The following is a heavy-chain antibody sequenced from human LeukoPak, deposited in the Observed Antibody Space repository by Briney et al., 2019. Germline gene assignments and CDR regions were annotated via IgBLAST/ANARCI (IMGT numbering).Heavy chain of an antibody. J-gene: IGHJ3*02. CDR1: GFTFSSYG. CDR3: AKDPGYSYGQDAFDI. V-gene: IGHV3-30*18. Sequence: PGRSLRLSCAASGFTFSSYGMHWVCQAPGKGLEWVAVISYDGSNKYYADSVKGRFTISRDNSKNTLYLQMNSLRAEDTAVYYCAKDPGYSYGQDAFDIWGQGTMVTVSS. D-gene: IGHD5-18*01. CDR2: ISYDGSNK.